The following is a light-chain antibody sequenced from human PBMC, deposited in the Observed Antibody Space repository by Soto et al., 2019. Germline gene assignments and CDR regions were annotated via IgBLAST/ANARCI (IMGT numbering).Light chain of an antibody. J-gene: IGKJ1*01. CDR1: QSISNW. Sequence: DIQMTQSPSTLSASVGDRVSITCRASQSISNWLAWYQQKPGKAPKLLIYKTSSLESGVPSRFSGSGSGTEFTLTISSLQPDDFATYYCQQYHTYWTFDQGTKVDVK. V-gene: IGKV1-5*03. CDR3: QQYHTYWT. CDR2: KTS.